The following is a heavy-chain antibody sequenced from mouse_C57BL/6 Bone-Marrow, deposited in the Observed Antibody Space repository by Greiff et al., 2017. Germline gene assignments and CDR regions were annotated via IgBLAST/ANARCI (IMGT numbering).Heavy chain of an antibody. V-gene: IGHV1-50*01. CDR3: ASDGTWFAY. CDR1: GYTFTSYW. CDR2: IDPSDSYT. Sequence: QVQLQQPGAELVKPGASVKLSCKASGYTFTSYWMQWVKQRPGQGLEWIGEIDPSDSYTNYNQQFKGKATLTVDTSSSTAYMHLSSLTSEDSAVYYCASDGTWFAYWGQGTLVTVSA. D-gene: IGHD3-3*01. J-gene: IGHJ3*01.